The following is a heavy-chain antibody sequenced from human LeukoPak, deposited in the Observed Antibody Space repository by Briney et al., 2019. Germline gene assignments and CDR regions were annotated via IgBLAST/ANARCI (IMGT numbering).Heavy chain of an antibody. CDR3: ARSGSAAFDY. D-gene: IGHD1-26*01. Sequence: GGSLRLSCAASGFTFSSYWMSWVRQAPGKGLQWVANIKQDGSEKYYVDSVKGRFTISRDNAKNSLFLEMNSLRAEDTAVYYCARSGSAAFDYWGQGTLVTVSS. V-gene: IGHV3-7*01. CDR1: GFTFSSYW. CDR2: IKQDGSEK. J-gene: IGHJ4*02.